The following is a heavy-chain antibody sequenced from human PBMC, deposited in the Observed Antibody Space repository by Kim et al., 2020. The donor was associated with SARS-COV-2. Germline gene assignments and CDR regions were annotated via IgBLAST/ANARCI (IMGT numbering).Heavy chain of an antibody. CDR3: ARGVDWNYGSFDY. Sequence: YAQKCQGRVTITADESTSTAYMELSSLRSEDTAVYYCARGVDWNYGSFDYWGQGTLVTVSS. D-gene: IGHD1-7*01. J-gene: IGHJ4*02. V-gene: IGHV1-69*01.